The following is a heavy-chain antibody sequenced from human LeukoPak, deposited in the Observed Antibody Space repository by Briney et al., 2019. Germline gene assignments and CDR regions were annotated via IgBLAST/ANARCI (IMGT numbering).Heavy chain of an antibody. CDR1: GFTFSSYS. CDR2: ISSSSSYI. CDR3: ARDPRPNFDY. J-gene: IGHJ4*02. V-gene: IGHV3-21*01. Sequence: GGSLRLSFAASGFTFSSYSMNWVRQAPGKGLGWVSSISSSSSYIYYADSVKGRFTISRDNAKNSLYLQMNSLRAEDTAVYYCARDPRPNFDYWGQGTLVTVSS.